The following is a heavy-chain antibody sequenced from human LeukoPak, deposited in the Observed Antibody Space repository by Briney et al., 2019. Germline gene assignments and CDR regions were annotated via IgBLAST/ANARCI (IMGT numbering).Heavy chain of an antibody. CDR3: ARAFNDGFDI. CDR2: ITSSGSAV. Sequence: PGGSLRLSCAASGFTFKDYYMGWIRQAPGKGLEWISYITSSGSAVYDADSVTGRFIISRDNAKNSLYLQINSLRAEDTAVYFCARAFNDGFDIWGQGTMVTVSS. J-gene: IGHJ3*02. V-gene: IGHV3-11*04. CDR1: GFTFKDYY.